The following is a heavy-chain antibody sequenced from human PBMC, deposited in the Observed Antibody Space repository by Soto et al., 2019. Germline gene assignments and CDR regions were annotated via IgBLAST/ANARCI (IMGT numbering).Heavy chain of an antibody. V-gene: IGHV3-23*01. D-gene: IGHD2-15*01. J-gene: IGHJ4*02. CDR1: GFTFSSYA. CDR2: ISGSGGST. CDR3: AKDIVVVVAPYYFDY. Sequence: EVQLLESGGGLVQPGGSLRLSCAASGFTFSSYAMSWVRQAPGKGLEWVSAISGSGGSTYYADSVKGRFTISRDNSKNTLYLQMNGLRAEDTAVYYCAKDIVVVVAPYYFDYWGQGTLVTVSS.